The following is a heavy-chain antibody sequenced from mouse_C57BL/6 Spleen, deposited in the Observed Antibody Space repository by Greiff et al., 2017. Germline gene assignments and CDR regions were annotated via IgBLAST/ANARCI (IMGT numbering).Heavy chain of an antibody. CDR1: GYTFTSYW. D-gene: IGHD1-1*01. J-gene: IGHJ3*01. CDR3: AREGDYGSSSRFAY. V-gene: IGHV1-64*01. Sequence: QVHVKQPGAELVKPGASVKLSCKASGYTFTSYWMHWVKQRPGQGLEWIGMIHPNSGSTNYNEKFKSKATLTVDKSSSTAYMQLSSLTSEDSAVYYCAREGDYGSSSRFAYWGQGTLVTVSA. CDR2: IHPNSGST.